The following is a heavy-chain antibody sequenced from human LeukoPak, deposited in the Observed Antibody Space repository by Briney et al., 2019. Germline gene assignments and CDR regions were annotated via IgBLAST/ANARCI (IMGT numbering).Heavy chain of an antibody. CDR1: GGTFSSYA. CDR2: ISAYNGNT. Sequence: GASVKVSCKASGGTFSSYAISWVRQAPGQGLEWMGWISAYNGNTNYAQKLQGRVTMTTDTSTSTAYMELRSLRSDDTAVYYCARDLPFVVVPAAILRVAFDIWGQGTMVTVSS. V-gene: IGHV1-18*01. CDR3: ARDLPFVVVPAAILRVAFDI. J-gene: IGHJ3*02. D-gene: IGHD2-2*02.